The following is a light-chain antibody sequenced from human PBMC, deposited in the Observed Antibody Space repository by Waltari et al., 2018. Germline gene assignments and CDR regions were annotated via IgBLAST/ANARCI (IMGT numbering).Light chain of an antibody. J-gene: IGKJ2*01. V-gene: IGKV4-1*01. CDR3: QQYFTTPYT. CDR2: WAS. CDR1: QSVLHASNHRNF. Sequence: DIVMTQSPDSLAVSLGDRAAINCRSSQSVLHASNHRNFLAWYQQKPVQSPKLLFYWASTRYSGVPDRFSASGTATDFTLTNSNLQAEDVAVYYCQQYFTTPYTFGQGTKLDMK.